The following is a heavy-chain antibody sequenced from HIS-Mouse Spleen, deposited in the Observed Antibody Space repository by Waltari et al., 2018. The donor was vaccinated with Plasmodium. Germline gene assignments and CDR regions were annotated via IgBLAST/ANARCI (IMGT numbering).Heavy chain of an antibody. CDR1: GSTVTGYY. D-gene: IGHD6-13*01. CDR3: ARVLGYKAAAGTFVEYFQH. CDR2: INPNSGGT. Sequence: QVQLVQSGAEGKKPGPSGKVSCTASGSTVTGYYIHWRRQAPGQGFEWMGWINPNSGGTNDAQKFQGRVTMTRDTAISTAYMELSRLRSDDTAVYYCARVLGYKAAAGTFVEYFQHWGQGTLVTVSS. J-gene: IGHJ1*01. V-gene: IGHV1-2*02.